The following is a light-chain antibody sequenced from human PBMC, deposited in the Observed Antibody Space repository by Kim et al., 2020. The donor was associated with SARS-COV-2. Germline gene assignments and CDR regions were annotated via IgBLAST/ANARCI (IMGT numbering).Light chain of an antibody. Sequence: GVTISCTGGSSNIGAGYHVHWYQQLPRTAPKLLIYGNFNRPSGVPDRFSGSKSGTSASLAITGLQAEDEADYYCQSYDSSLSSYVFGPGTKVTVL. CDR3: QSYDSSLSSYV. J-gene: IGLJ1*01. CDR2: GNF. CDR1: SSNIGAGYH. V-gene: IGLV1-40*01.